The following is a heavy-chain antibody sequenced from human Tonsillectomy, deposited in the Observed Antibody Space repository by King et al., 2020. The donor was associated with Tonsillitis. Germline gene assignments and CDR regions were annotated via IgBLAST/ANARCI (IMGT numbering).Heavy chain of an antibody. J-gene: IGHJ6*02. CDR3: AKDLLAWHSYPQGMDV. D-gene: IGHD3-3*01. CDR2: ISWNSGSI. Sequence: EVQLVESGGGLVQPGRSLRLSCAASKFSFDDYAMHWVRQAPGKGLEWVSGISWNSGSIGYADSVKGRFTISRDSAKNSLYLQMNSLRPEDTALYYCAKDLLAWHSYPQGMDVWGQETTVTVSS. V-gene: IGHV3-9*01. CDR1: KFSFDDYA.